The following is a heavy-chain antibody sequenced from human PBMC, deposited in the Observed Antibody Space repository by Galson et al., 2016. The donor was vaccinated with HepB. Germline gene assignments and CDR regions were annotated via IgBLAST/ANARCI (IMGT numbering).Heavy chain of an antibody. CDR1: GYSFTSHY. Sequence: SVKVSCKASGYSFTSHYIHWVRKAPGQGPEWMGMINPSAGSARYAPKFQDRVTLTGDTSTSTVYMELSSLRSENTAVFFCARDRFGHYEILTAYSLDAWCQGTLVTGSS. V-gene: IGHV1-46*03. D-gene: IGHD3-9*01. CDR2: INPSAGSA. J-gene: IGHJ5*02. CDR3: ARDRFGHYEILTAYSLDA.